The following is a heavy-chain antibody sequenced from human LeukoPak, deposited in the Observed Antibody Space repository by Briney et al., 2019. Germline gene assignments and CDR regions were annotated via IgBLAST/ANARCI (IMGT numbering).Heavy chain of an antibody. V-gene: IGHV3-7*01. J-gene: IGHJ6*02. CDR3: AIGGGKGPLRGALDV. CDR2: IKQDGSEK. CDR1: GFTFSSYW. Sequence: PGGSLRLSCAASGFTFSSYWMSWVRKAPGKGLEWVANIKQDGSEKYYVDSVKGRFTISRDNAKNSLYLQMNSLRAEDTAVYYCAIGGGKGPLRGALDVWGQGTTVTVSS. D-gene: IGHD3-10*01.